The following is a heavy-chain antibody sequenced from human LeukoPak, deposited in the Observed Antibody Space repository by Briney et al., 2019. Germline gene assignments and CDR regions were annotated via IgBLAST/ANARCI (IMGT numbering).Heavy chain of an antibody. CDR1: GFTFSTYW. D-gene: IGHD3-22*01. Sequence: GGSLRLSCAASGFTFSTYWMSWVRQAPGKGLEWVANIKQDGSEKYYVDSVKGRFTISRDNAKNSLYLQMNSLRADDTAVFYCARGRGTYYYDTSSHYDAFDIWGQGTMVTVSS. V-gene: IGHV3-7*01. CDR2: IKQDGSEK. J-gene: IGHJ3*02. CDR3: ARGRGTYYYDTSSHYDAFDI.